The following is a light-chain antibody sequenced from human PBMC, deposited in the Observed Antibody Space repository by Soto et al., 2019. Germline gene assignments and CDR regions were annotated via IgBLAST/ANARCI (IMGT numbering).Light chain of an antibody. CDR2: DAS. J-gene: IGKJ3*01. CDR1: QSVASSH. CDR3: QQYGSAAFA. V-gene: IGKV3-20*01. Sequence: EIVLTQSPGTLSLSPGERATLSCRASQSVASSHVAWYRQKSGQTPRLLIYDASSRATGIPDRISGSGSGTDFTLTISRMEPEDIAVYFCQQYGSAAFACGHRTKADI.